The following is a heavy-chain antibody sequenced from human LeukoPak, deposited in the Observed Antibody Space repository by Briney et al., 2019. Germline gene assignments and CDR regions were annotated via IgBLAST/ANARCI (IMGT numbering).Heavy chain of an antibody. CDR2: ISWDSGSI. J-gene: IGHJ5*02. D-gene: IGHD4-17*01. Sequence: PGRSLRLSCSVSGFTFDDYAMHWVRQAPGKGLEWVSGISWDSGSIGYADSVKGRFTISRDNAKNSLYLQMNSLRAEDTALYYCAKDEEGDYGDYRFDPWGQGTLVTVSS. V-gene: IGHV3-9*01. CDR1: GFTFDDYA. CDR3: AKDEEGDYGDYRFDP.